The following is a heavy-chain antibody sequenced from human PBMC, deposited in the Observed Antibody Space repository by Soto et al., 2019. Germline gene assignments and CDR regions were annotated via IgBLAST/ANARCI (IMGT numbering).Heavy chain of an antibody. CDR1: GGSISSSSYY. J-gene: IGHJ3*02. Sequence: PSETLSLTCTVSGGSISSSSYYRGWIRQPPGKGLEWIGSIYYSGSTYYNPSLKSRVTISVDTSKNQFSLKLSSVTAADTAVYYCARSPSWLPFTMIVVVRGLDAFDIWGQGTMVTVSS. CDR2: IYYSGST. CDR3: ARSPSWLPFTMIVVVRGLDAFDI. D-gene: IGHD3-22*01. V-gene: IGHV4-39*01.